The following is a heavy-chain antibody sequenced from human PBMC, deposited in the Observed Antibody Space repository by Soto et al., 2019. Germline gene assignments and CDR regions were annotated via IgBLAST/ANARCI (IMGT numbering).Heavy chain of an antibody. V-gene: IGHV1-18*01. Sequence: ASVKVSCKASGYTFTSYGISWVRQAPGQGLEWMGWISAYNGNTNYAQKLQGRVTMTTDTSTSTAYMELRSLRSDDTAVYYCAIQLGGVYYYDWGGLDYWGQGTLVTVSS. D-gene: IGHD3-22*01. J-gene: IGHJ4*02. CDR1: GYTFTSYG. CDR3: AIQLGGVYYYDWGGLDY. CDR2: ISAYNGNT.